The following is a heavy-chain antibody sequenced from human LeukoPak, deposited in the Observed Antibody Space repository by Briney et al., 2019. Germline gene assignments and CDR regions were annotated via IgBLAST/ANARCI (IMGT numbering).Heavy chain of an antibody. CDR1: GFSFTNSA. J-gene: IGHJ3*02. CDR3: AAGYIGGAMVTNAFDI. D-gene: IGHD5-18*01. CDR2: IVVGSGNT. V-gene: IGHV1-58*01. Sequence: SVKVSCKASGFSFTNSAVQWGRQARGQRLEWIGWIVVGSGNTIYVQKFQERVTITRDMSTSTAYMELSSLRSEDTAVYYCAAGYIGGAMVTNAFDIWGQGTMVTVS.